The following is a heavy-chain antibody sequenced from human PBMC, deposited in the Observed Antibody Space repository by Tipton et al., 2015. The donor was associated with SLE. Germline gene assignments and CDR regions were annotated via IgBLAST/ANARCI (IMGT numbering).Heavy chain of an antibody. CDR2: IYHSGST. D-gene: IGHD4-17*01. V-gene: IGHV4-38-2*02. Sequence: TLSLTCTVSGYSISSGYYWGWIRQPPGKGLEWIGSIYHSGSTYYNPSLKSRVTISVDTSKNQFSLKLNSVTAADTAVYYCARGPTYGDYLRYWGQGTLVTVSS. CDR1: GYSISSGYY. J-gene: IGHJ4*02. CDR3: ARGPTYGDYLRY.